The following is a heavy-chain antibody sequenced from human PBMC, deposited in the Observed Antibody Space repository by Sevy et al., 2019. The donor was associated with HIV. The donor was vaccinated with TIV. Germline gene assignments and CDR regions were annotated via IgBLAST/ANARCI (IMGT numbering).Heavy chain of an antibody. J-gene: IGHJ4*02. CDR1: GFTFGDYS. V-gene: IGHV3-48*01. D-gene: IGHD4-17*01. CDR3: ARDKHDYGGNSPSY. Sequence: GGSLRLSCTASGFTFGDYSMIWVRQAPGKGLEWIAYITSSSRTRYYADSVKGRFTVSRDNAHNSLFLQMTSLRIDDTAFYYCARDKHDYGGNSPSYCGQGSLVTVSS. CDR2: ITSSSRTR.